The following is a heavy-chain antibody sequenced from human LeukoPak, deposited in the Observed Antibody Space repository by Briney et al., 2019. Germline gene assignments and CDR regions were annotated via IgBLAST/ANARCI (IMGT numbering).Heavy chain of an antibody. J-gene: IGHJ2*01. CDR2: IYYSGST. V-gene: IGHV4-39*01. D-gene: IGHD2-21*02. CDR1: GGSISSSRFY. CDR3: ARHVSSDLRIVVVTSDWYCDR. Sequence: KPSETLSLTCIVSGGSISSSRFYWGWIRQPPGKGLEWIGTIYYSGSTYYNPSLKSRVTISADTSKNQFSLNLSSVTAADTGVYYCARHVSSDLRIVVVTSDWYCDRWGRGTLVTVSS.